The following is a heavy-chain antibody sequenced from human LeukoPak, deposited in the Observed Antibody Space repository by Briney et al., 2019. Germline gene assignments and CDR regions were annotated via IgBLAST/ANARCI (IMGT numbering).Heavy chain of an antibody. CDR2: ISSSSSTI. CDR3: ARDRTEYLYYYYGMDV. J-gene: IGHJ6*02. V-gene: IGHV3-48*04. Sequence: GGSLRLSCAASGFTFSNYSINWVRQAPGKGLEWVSYISSSSSTIYYADSVKGRFTISRDNAKNSLYLQMNSLRAEDTAVYYCARDRTEYLYYYYGMDVWGQGTTVTVSS. D-gene: IGHD2-2*01. CDR1: GFTFSNYS.